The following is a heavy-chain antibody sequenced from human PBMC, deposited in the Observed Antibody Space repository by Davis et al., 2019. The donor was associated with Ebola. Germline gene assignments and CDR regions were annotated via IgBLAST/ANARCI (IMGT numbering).Heavy chain of an antibody. Sequence: GEFLKISCEVSGFNLRNYGMHWVRQTPGKGLEWVAVIWYDGSNKNYGDSVKGRFTISRDDSKNTLYLQMNSLRAEDTAVYYCASTMRLHLGETYDYWGQGTLVTVSS. J-gene: IGHJ4*02. V-gene: IGHV3-33*01. CDR3: ASTMRLHLGETYDY. CDR2: IWYDGSNK. D-gene: IGHD3-16*01. CDR1: GFNLRNYG.